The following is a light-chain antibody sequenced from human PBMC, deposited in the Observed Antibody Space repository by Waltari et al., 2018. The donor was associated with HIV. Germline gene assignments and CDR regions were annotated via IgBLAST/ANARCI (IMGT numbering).Light chain of an antibody. J-gene: IGLJ2*01. CDR3: CSYAGSQTFV. V-gene: IGLV2-11*01. CDR2: DVT. Sequence: QSALSQPRSVSGSPGQSVTISCTGTSSDVGTYDYVSWYQIHPGKAPKLIIYDVTKRPAGFPNRFSGSKSADTASLTISGLQAEDEGEYQFCSYAGSQTFVFGGGTKLTVL. CDR1: SSDVGTYDY.